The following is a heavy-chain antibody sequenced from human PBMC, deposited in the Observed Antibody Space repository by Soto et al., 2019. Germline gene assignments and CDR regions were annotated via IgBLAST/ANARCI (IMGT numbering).Heavy chain of an antibody. CDR1: GFTVSSNY. CDR3: ARVSESYYYYMDV. D-gene: IGHD1-26*01. CDR2: IYSGGST. J-gene: IGHJ6*03. V-gene: IGHV3-66*01. Sequence: GGSLRLSRAASGFTVSSNYMSWVRQAPGKGLEWVSVIYSGGSTYYADSVKGRFTISRDNSKNTLYLQMNSLRAEDTAVYYCARVSESYYYYMDVWGKGTTVTVSS.